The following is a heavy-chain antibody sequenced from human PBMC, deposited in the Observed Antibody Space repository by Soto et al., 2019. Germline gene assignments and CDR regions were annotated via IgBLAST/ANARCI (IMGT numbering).Heavy chain of an antibody. D-gene: IGHD1-26*01. V-gene: IGHV3-53*01. Sequence: GGSLRLSGAASGFTVSSNYMSWVRQAPGKGLEWVSVIYSGGSTYYADSVKGRFTISRDNSKNTLYLQMNSLRAEDTAVYYCARVAVGATADGGFDYWGQGTLVTVSS. CDR1: GFTVSSNY. CDR2: IYSGGST. CDR3: ARVAVGATADGGFDY. J-gene: IGHJ4*02.